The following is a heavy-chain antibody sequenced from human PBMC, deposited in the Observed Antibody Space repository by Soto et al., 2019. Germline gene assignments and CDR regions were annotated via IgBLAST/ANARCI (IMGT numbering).Heavy chain of an antibody. V-gene: IGHV3-48*04. Sequence: GGSLRLSCVASGFTFISYSMTWVRQAPGKGLDWVSEITASGSTTHYVDSVKGRFTISRDNAKNSLYLQMNSLRAEDTAVYYCARLRFVQQLVPGYFDYWGQGTLVTVSS. CDR1: GFTFISYS. D-gene: IGHD6-13*01. J-gene: IGHJ4*02. CDR3: ARLRFVQQLVPGYFDY. CDR2: ITASGSTT.